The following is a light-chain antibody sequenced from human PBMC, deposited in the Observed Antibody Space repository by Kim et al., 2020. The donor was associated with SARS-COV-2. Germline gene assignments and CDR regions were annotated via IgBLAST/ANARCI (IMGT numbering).Light chain of an antibody. V-gene: IGLV3-1*01. CDR2: QDV. Sequence: VSPGQTASITCSGDKLGDKYVCWYQQKPGQSPVQLIYQDVKRPSGIPERFSGSNSGNTATLTISGTQAMDEADYYCQAWDSSTLIFGGGTQLTVL. CDR1: KLGDKY. J-gene: IGLJ2*01. CDR3: QAWDSSTLI.